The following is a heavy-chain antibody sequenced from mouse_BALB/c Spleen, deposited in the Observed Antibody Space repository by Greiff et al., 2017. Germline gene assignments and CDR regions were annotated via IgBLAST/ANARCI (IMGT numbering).Heavy chain of an antibody. D-gene: IGHD3-3*01. Sequence: DVHLVESGGGLVKPGGSLKLSCAASGFTFSSYTMSWVRQTPEKRLEWVATISSGGIYTYYPDSVKGRFTISRDNAKNTLYLQMSSLKSEDTAMYYCTREGTYAMDYWGQGTSVTVSS. CDR1: GFTFSSYT. V-gene: IGHV5-6-4*01. J-gene: IGHJ4*01. CDR2: ISSGGIYT. CDR3: TREGTYAMDY.